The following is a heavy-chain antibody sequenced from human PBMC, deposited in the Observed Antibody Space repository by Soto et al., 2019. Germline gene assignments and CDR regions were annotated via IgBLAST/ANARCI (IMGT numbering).Heavy chain of an antibody. Sequence: EVQLLESGGGLVQPGGSLRLSCVASGFTFSSYAMSWVRQAPGKGLEWVSAISGSGGSTYYADSVKGRFTISRDNSKNTLYLQMNSLRAEDTAVYYCAKASYCISTSCYYYYGMDVWGQGTTVTVSS. CDR2: ISGSGGST. D-gene: IGHD2-2*01. J-gene: IGHJ6*02. V-gene: IGHV3-23*01. CDR3: AKASYCISTSCYYYYGMDV. CDR1: GFTFSSYA.